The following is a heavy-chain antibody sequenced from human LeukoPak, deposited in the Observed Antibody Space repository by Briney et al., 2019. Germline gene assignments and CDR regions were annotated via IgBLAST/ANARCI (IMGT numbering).Heavy chain of an antibody. CDR3: ARGQWLVDY. CDR2: IYYSGST. V-gene: IGHV4-59*01. J-gene: IGHJ4*02. CDR1: GGSIRSYY. D-gene: IGHD6-19*01. Sequence: SETLSLTCTVSGGSIRSYYWRWLRQPPGKGLEWIGYIYYSGSTNYNPSLKSRVTISVDTSKNQFSLKLSSVTAADTAVYYCARGQWLVDYWGQGTLVTVSS.